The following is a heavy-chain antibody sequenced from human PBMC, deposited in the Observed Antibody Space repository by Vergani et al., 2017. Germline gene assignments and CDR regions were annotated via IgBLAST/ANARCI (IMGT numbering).Heavy chain of an antibody. Sequence: VQLVESGGGLVKPGGSLRLSCEGSGFTFKNNTMTWVRQAPGKGLEWVSSISSSSAYLHYADSVKGRFTISRDNAKKSLFLQMNNLRADTAVYYCASRVSANGGLDTWGQGTLVTVSS. CDR1: GFTFKNNT. CDR3: ASRVSANGGLDT. V-gene: IGHV3-21*02. D-gene: IGHD2-15*01. CDR2: ISSSSAYL. J-gene: IGHJ5*02.